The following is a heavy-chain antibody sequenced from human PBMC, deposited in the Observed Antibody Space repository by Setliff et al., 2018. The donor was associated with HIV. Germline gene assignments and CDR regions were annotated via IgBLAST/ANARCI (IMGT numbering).Heavy chain of an antibody. CDR2: IHTSGST. Sequence: PSETLSLTCTVSGGSISSSSSYWSWIRLPAGKGLEWIGQIHTSGSTNYNPSLKSRLTISVDTSKNQFSLKLNSVTATDTAVYYCARRTFGSGRIDPWGQGTLVTVSS. CDR3: ARRTFGSGRIDP. V-gene: IGHV4-61*09. D-gene: IGHD3-16*01. J-gene: IGHJ5*02. CDR1: GGSISSSSSY.